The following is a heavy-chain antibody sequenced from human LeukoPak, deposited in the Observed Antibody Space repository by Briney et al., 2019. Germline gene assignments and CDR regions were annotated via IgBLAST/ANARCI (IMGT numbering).Heavy chain of an antibody. J-gene: IGHJ4*02. CDR2: INPSNGGT. Sequence: ASVKVSCKAPGYSFTDYYIHWVRQAPGQGLEWMGWINPSNGGTNFAQEFQGRVTMTRDTSISTAYMELSRLTSDDTAVYYCARVGYFGSGSYCPYWGQGTLVTVSS. D-gene: IGHD3-10*01. CDR1: GYSFTDYY. CDR3: ARVGYFGSGSYCPY. V-gene: IGHV1-2*02.